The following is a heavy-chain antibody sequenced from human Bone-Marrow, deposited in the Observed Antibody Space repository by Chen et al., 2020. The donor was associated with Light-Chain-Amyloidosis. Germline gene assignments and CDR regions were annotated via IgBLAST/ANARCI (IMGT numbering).Heavy chain of an antibody. CDR2: IRDGGGST. Sequence: EVQLLESGGGLQQPGGSLKLSCAASGFTFDSYAGSWVRQAPGRGLEWVSGIRDGGGSTHYAGSVKGRFTICRVNSKTAVCLQMERLRAEETAVYYWARGRLTVASLHYGGQGTLVTVSS. J-gene: IGHJ4*02. CDR1: GFTFDSYA. CDR3: ARGRLTVASLHY. V-gene: IGHV3-23*01. D-gene: IGHD2-8*02.